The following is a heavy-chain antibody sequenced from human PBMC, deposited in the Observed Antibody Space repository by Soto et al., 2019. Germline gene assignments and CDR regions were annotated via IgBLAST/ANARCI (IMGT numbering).Heavy chain of an antibody. CDR1: GDSVSSNSAA. J-gene: IGHJ2*01. D-gene: IGHD6-6*01. CDR2: TYYRSKWYN. V-gene: IGHV6-1*01. Sequence: QSQTLSLTCAISGDSVSSNSAAWNWIRQSPSRGLEWLGRTYYRSKWYNDYAVSVKSRITINPDTSKNQFSLQLNSVTPEDTAVYYCARGAEYSSSGGAHWYFDLWGRGTLVTVSS. CDR3: ARGAEYSSSGGAHWYFDL.